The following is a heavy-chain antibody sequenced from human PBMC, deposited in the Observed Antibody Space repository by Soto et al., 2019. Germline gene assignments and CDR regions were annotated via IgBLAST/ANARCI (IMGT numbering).Heavy chain of an antibody. V-gene: IGHV2-5*02. J-gene: IGHJ4*02. Sequence: QITLKESGPTLVKPTQTLTLTCTFSGFSLSTSGVGVGWIRQPPGKALEWLAFIYWDDDKRYRPSLKSRLTITKDTSKNHVVLTMTNMDPVDTATYYCAHFIVVVVAATYWGQGSLVTVSS. CDR2: IYWDDDK. CDR3: AHFIVVVVAATY. CDR1: GFSLSTSGVG. D-gene: IGHD2-15*01.